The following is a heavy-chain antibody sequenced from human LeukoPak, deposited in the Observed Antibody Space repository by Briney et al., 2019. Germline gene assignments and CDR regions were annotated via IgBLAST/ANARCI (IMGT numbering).Heavy chain of an antibody. V-gene: IGHV3-33*01. J-gene: IGHJ4*02. D-gene: IGHD3-9*01. CDR3: ARDHSNYDILTGYDY. CDR2: IWYDGSNK. CDR1: GFTFSSYG. Sequence: PGRSLRLSCAASGFTFSSYGMHWVRQAPGKGLEWVAVIWYDGSNKYYADSVKGRFTISRDNSKNTLYLQMNSLRAEDTAVYYCARDHSNYDILTGYDYWGQGTPVTVSS.